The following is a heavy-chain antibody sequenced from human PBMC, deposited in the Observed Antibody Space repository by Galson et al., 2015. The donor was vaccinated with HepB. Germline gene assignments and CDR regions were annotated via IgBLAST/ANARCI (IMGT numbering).Heavy chain of an antibody. D-gene: IGHD6-13*01. CDR3: ARAQEQLVQLEYFQH. V-gene: IGHV6-1*01. CDR1: GDSVSSNSAA. Sequence: CAISGDSVSSNSAAWNWIRQSPSRGLEWLGRTYYRSKWYNDYAVSVKSRITINPDTSKNQFSLQLNSVTPEDTAVYYCARAQEQLVQLEYFQHWGQGTLVTVSS. CDR2: TYYRSKWYN. J-gene: IGHJ1*01.